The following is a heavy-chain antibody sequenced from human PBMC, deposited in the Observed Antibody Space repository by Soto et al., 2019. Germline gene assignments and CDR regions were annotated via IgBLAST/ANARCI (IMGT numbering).Heavy chain of an antibody. Sequence: SLRLSCAASGFTLSSYAMHWVRQAPGKGLEWVAVISYDGSNKYYADSVKGRFTISRDNSKNTLYLQMNSLRAEDTAVYYCAGGFVGITIFGVVRPPSYYYYGMDVWGQGTTVTVSS. CDR1: GFTLSSYA. D-gene: IGHD3-3*01. CDR2: ISYDGSNK. V-gene: IGHV3-30-3*01. J-gene: IGHJ6*02. CDR3: AGGFVGITIFGVVRPPSYYYYGMDV.